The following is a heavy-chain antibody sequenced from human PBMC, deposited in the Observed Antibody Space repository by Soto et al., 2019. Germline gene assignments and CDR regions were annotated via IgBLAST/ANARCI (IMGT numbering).Heavy chain of an antibody. V-gene: IGHV5-51*01. D-gene: IGHD1-1*01. CDR2: IYPGDSDT. Sequence: PGESLKISCKGSGYSFTSYWIGWVRQMPGKGLEWMGIIYPGDSDTRYSPSFQGQVTISAVKSISTAYLQWSSLKASDTAMYYCARIRDWNYYYYGMDVWGQGTTVTVSS. CDR3: ARIRDWNYYYYGMDV. J-gene: IGHJ6*02. CDR1: GYSFTSYW.